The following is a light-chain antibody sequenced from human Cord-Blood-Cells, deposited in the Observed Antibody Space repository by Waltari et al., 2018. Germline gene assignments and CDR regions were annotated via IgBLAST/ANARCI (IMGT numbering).Light chain of an antibody. J-gene: IGKJ2*01. CDR1: QSVLYSSNNKNY. Sequence: DIVMTQSPDSLAVSLGERATINCKSSQSVLYSSNNKNYLAWYQQKPGQPPKLLIYGASTRESRVPDRFSGSGSGTDFTLTISCLQAEDVAVYYCQQYYSTPPAFGQGTKLEIK. V-gene: IGKV4-1*01. CDR2: GAS. CDR3: QQYYSTPPA.